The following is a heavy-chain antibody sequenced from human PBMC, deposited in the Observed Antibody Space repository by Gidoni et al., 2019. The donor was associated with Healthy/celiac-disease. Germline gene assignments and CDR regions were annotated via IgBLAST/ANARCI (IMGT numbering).Heavy chain of an antibody. CDR1: GGSISSGGYS. CDR2: IYHSGST. Sequence: QLQLQESGSGLVKPSQTLSLTCAVSGGSISSGGYSWSWIRQPPGKGLEWIGYIYHSGSTYYNPSLKSRVTISVDRSKNQFSLKLSSVTAADTAVYYCARAGGLWSGYSHDAFDIWGQGTMVTVSS. V-gene: IGHV4-30-2*01. J-gene: IGHJ3*02. D-gene: IGHD3-3*01. CDR3: ARAGGLWSGYSHDAFDI.